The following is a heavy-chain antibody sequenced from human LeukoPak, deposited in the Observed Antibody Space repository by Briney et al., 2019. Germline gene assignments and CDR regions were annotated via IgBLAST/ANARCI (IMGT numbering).Heavy chain of an antibody. CDR3: AKVYSSGWYDGDAFDI. CDR1: GFTFSSYA. Sequence: PGGSLRLSCAASGFTFSSYAMSWVRQAPGKGLEWVSAISGSGGSTYYADSVKGRFTISRDNSKNTLYLQMNRLRAEDTAVYYCAKVYSSGWYDGDAFDIWGQGTMVTVSS. V-gene: IGHV3-23*01. CDR2: ISGSGGST. J-gene: IGHJ3*02. D-gene: IGHD6-19*01.